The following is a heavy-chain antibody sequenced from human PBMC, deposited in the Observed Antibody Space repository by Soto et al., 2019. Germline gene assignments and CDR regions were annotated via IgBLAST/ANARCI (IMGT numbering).Heavy chain of an antibody. Sequence: EVQLLESGGGLVQPGGSLRLSCAASGFTFSSYAMSWVRQAPGKGLEWVSAISGSGGSTYYADSVKGRFTISRDNSKNTLYLQMNSLRAEDTAVYYCVKDLGVTDIVATFFDYWGQGTLVTVSS. V-gene: IGHV3-23*01. D-gene: IGHD5-12*01. CDR1: GFTFSSYA. CDR3: VKDLGVTDIVATFFDY. J-gene: IGHJ4*02. CDR2: ISGSGGST.